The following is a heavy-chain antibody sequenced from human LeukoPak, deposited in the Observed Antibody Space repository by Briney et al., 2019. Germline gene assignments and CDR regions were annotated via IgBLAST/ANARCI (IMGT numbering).Heavy chain of an antibody. CDR2: INHSGST. CDR1: GGSFSGYY. J-gene: IGHJ4*02. CDR3: ARSRWYSSSYFDY. Sequence: PSETLSLTCAVYGGSFSGYYWSWLRQPPGKGLEWIGEINHSGSTNYNPSLKSRVTISVDTSKNQFSLKLSSVTAADTAVYYCARSRWYSSSYFDYWGQGTLVTVSS. D-gene: IGHD6-13*01. V-gene: IGHV4-34*01.